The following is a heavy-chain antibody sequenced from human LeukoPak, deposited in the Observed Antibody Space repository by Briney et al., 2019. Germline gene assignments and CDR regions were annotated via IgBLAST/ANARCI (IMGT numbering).Heavy chain of an antibody. V-gene: IGHV4-34*01. CDR1: GGSFSGYY. J-gene: IGHJ4*02. D-gene: IGHD3-3*01. CDR3: ARGRLEWLLYRQLFDY. CDR2: INHSGST. Sequence: SETLSLTCAAYGGSFSGYYWSWIRQPPGKGLEWIGEINHSGSTNYNPSLKSRVTISVDTSKNQFSLKLSSVTAADTAVYYCARGRLEWLLYRQLFDYWGQGTLVTVSS.